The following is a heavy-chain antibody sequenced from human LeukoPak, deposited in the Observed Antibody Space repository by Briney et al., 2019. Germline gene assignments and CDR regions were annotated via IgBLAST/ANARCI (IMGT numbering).Heavy chain of an antibody. CDR2: ISYDGSNK. V-gene: IGHV3-30-3*01. Sequence: GRSLRLSCAASGFTFSSYAMHWVRQAPGKGLEWVAVISYDGSNKYYADSVKGRFTISRDNSKNTLYLQMNSLRAEDTAVYYCARDAGAIYGSGSYDPWGQGTLVTVSS. J-gene: IGHJ5*02. CDR3: ARDAGAIYGSGSYDP. CDR1: GFTFSSYA. D-gene: IGHD3-10*01.